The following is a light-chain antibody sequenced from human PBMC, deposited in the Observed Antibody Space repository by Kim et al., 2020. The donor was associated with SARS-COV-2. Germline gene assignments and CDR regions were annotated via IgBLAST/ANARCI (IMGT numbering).Light chain of an antibody. Sequence: SKGDRVTITCRESQDINNYLAWYQQKPGKVPKLLIYAASALQSGVPSRFSGSGSGTDFTLTISSLQPEDGATYYCQKYNSGPFTFGPGTKVDIK. CDR3: QKYNSGPFT. V-gene: IGKV1-27*01. CDR2: AAS. J-gene: IGKJ3*01. CDR1: QDINNY.